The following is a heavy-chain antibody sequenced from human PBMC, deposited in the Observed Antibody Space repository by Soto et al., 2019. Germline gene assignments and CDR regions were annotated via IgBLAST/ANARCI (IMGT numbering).Heavy chain of an antibody. CDR3: ARDMGGYSYGTLDY. Sequence: EVQLLESGGGLVQPGRSLRLSCAASGFTVNGNYMNWVRQAPGKGLEWVSVIYSGGNTYYADSVKGRFTISRDNSKNTLYLQMNSLRAEDTAVYYCARDMGGYSYGTLDYWGQGTLVTVSS. D-gene: IGHD5-18*01. CDR2: IYSGGNT. CDR1: GFTVNGNY. V-gene: IGHV3-66*01. J-gene: IGHJ4*02.